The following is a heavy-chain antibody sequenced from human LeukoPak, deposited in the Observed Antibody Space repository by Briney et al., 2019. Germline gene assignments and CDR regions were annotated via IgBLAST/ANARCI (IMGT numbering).Heavy chain of an antibody. Sequence: GGSLRLSCAASGITFSSHAMSWVRQAPGKGLEWVSHISGSGGHTYYGDSVKGRFTISRDNSTNRLYLQMNSLRPEDTAVYYCAKGGAATMRDGYNYYYYYMEVWGRGTTVTVSS. CDR3: AKGGAATMRDGYNYYYYYMEV. V-gene: IGHV3-23*01. J-gene: IGHJ6*03. D-gene: IGHD5-24*01. CDR2: ISGSGGHT. CDR1: GITFSSHA.